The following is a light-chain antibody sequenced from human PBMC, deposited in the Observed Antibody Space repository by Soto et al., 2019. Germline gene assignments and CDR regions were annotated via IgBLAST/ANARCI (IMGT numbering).Light chain of an antibody. V-gene: IGKV1-5*03. Sequence: DIQMTQSPSTLSASVGDRVTITCRASQSISSWLAWYQQKAGKAPKLLIYKASSLESGVPSRLSGSGSGTEFTLTISSLQPDDFATYYCQQYNSYWTFGQGTKVEIK. CDR3: QQYNSYWT. CDR2: KAS. CDR1: QSISSW. J-gene: IGKJ1*01.